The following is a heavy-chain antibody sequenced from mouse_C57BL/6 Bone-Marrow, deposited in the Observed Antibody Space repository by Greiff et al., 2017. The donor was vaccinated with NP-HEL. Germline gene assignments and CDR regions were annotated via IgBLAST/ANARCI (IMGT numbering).Heavy chain of an antibody. CDR1: GYPSTSYW. V-gene: IGHV1-52*01. Sequence: VQLQQLGAELVRLGSSVKLSCKASGYPSTSYWLHWVKKRPIQGFDWIGNIDPSDSETHYNQKFKDKSTLTVDKSSSTAYMQLSSLTSEDSAVYYCARRDWGGTFAYWGQGTLVTVSA. CDR2: IDPSDSET. CDR3: ARRDWGGTFAY. J-gene: IGHJ3*01. D-gene: IGHD4-1*01.